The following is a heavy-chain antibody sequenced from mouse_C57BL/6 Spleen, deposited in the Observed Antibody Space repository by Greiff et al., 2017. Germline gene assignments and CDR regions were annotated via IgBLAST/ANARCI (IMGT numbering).Heavy chain of an antibody. CDR3: AGWIAMDY. V-gene: IGHV1-22*01. CDR1: GYTFTDYN. J-gene: IGHJ4*01. CDR2: INPNNGGT. D-gene: IGHD1-1*02. Sequence: EVQLQESGPELVKPGASVKMSCKASGYTFTDYNMHWVKQRHGKSLEWIGYINPNNGGTSYNQKFKGKATLTVNKSSSTAYMQLRSLTSEDSAVYYCAGWIAMDYWSQGTSVTVSS.